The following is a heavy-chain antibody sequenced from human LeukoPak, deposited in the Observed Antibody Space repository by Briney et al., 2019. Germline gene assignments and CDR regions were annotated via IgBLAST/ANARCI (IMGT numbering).Heavy chain of an antibody. CDR3: ARDEEFYYYMDV. V-gene: IGHV4-34*01. Sequence: SETLSLTCAVYGGSFSGYYWSWIRQPPGKGLEWIGEINHSGSTNYNPSLKSRVTISVDTSKNQFSLKLSSVTAADTAVYYCARDEEFYYYMDVGGKGTTVTVSS. J-gene: IGHJ6*03. CDR2: INHSGST. CDR1: GGSFSGYY.